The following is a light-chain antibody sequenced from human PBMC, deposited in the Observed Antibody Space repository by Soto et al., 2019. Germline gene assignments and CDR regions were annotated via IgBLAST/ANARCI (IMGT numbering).Light chain of an antibody. Sequence: QSALTQPRSVSGSPGQSVTISCTGTSSDVGAYKYVSWYQQHPGKAPKVIIFDVNERPSGVPGRFSGSKSGNTASLIISGLQNEDDADYYCCSYTGRFYIFGTGTKVTVL. V-gene: IGLV2-11*01. CDR2: DVN. CDR3: CSYTGRFYI. J-gene: IGLJ1*01. CDR1: SSDVGAYKY.